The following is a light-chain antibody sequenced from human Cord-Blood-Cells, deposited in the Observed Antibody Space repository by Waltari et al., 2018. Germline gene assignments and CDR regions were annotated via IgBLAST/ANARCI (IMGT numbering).Light chain of an antibody. J-gene: IGKJ2*01. CDR3: QQFNNYPLYT. CDR2: DSS. CDR1: QGISSA. Sequence: ALQLTHSPPSLSASVGDRVTITCRASQGISSALAWYPQKPGKAPKLLIYDSSSLESGVPSRFSGSGSGTDFTLTISSLQPEDFATYYCQQFNNYPLYTFGQGTKLEIK. V-gene: IGKV1D-13*01.